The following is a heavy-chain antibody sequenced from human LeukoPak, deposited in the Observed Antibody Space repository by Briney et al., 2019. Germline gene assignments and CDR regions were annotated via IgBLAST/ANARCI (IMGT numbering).Heavy chain of an antibody. D-gene: IGHD4-17*01. V-gene: IGHV3-7*01. CDR1: GFTFSSYW. J-gene: IGHJ5*02. CDR2: IKQDGSEK. CDR3: ARDMGDYGDYAGWFDP. Sequence: GGSLRLSCAASGFTFSSYWMSWVRQAPGKGLEWVANIKQDGSEKYYVDSVKGRFTISRDNAKNSLYLQMNSLGAEDTAVYYCARDMGDYGDYAGWFDPWGQGTLVTVSS.